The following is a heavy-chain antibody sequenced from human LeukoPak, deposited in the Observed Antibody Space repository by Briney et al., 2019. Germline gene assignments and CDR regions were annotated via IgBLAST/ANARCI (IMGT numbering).Heavy chain of an antibody. J-gene: IGHJ6*03. CDR3: AREGGSGDPLYYYYYYMDV. Sequence: PSETLSLTCTVSGGSISSGSYYWSWIRQPAGKGLEWIGRIYTSGSTNYNPSLKSRVTISVDTSKNQFSLKLSSVTAADTAVYYCAREGGSGDPLYYYYYYMDVWGKGTTVTVSS. CDR2: IYTSGST. D-gene: IGHD7-27*01. V-gene: IGHV4-61*02. CDR1: GGSISSGSYY.